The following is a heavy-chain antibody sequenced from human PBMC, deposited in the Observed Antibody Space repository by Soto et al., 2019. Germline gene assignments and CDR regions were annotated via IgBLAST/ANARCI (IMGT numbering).Heavy chain of an antibody. CDR2: MNPNSGNT. CDR3: ARGKRGYCSSTSCNDAFDI. J-gene: IGHJ3*02. CDR1: GYTFTSYD. V-gene: IGHV1-8*02. Sequence: ASVKVSCKASGYTFTSYDINWVRQATGQGLEWMGWMNPNSGNTGYAQKFQGRVIMTRNTSISTAYMELSSLRSEDTAVYYCARGKRGYCSSTSCNDAFDIWGQGTMVTVSS. D-gene: IGHD2-2*01.